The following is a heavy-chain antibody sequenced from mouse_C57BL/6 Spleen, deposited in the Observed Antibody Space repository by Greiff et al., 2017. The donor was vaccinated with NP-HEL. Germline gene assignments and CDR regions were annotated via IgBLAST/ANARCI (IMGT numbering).Heavy chain of an antibody. J-gene: IGHJ3*01. V-gene: IGHV5-17*01. CDR3: ARGAYYSNPFAY. CDR2: ISSGSSTI. D-gene: IGHD2-5*01. CDR1: GFTFSDYG. Sequence: EVKLVESGGGLVKPGGSLKLSCAASGFTFSDYGMHWVRQAPEKGLEWVAYISSGSSTIYYADTVKGRFTISRDNAKNTLFLQMTSLRSEDTAMYYCARGAYYSNPFAYWGQGTLVTVSA.